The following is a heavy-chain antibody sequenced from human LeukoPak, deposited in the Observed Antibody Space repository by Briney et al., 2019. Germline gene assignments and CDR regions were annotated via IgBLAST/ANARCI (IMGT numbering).Heavy chain of an antibody. V-gene: IGHV3-23*01. CDR1: GFTFSSYA. D-gene: IGHD5-18*01. Sequence: GGSLRLSCAASGFTFSSYAMNWVRQAPGKGLEWVSAISGSGGSTYSADSVKGRFTISRDNSKNTLYLQMNSLRAEDTAVYYCAKDIIVLYSYGLFDYWGQGTLVTVSS. CDR3: AKDIIVLYSYGLFDY. J-gene: IGHJ4*02. CDR2: ISGSGGST.